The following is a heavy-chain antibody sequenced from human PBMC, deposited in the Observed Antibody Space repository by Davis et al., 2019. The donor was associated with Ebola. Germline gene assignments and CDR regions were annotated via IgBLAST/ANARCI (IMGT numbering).Heavy chain of an antibody. CDR2: ISYDGSKE. J-gene: IGHJ4*02. CDR1: GFTFKSHA. Sequence: GESLKISCAASGFTFKSHAMHWVRQAPGKGLEWVAGISYDGSKEMYADSVKGRFTISRDNSKNTLHLQMNRLTSEDTAVYYCASGLDYWGQGSLVTVSS. V-gene: IGHV3-30*04. CDR3: ASGLDY.